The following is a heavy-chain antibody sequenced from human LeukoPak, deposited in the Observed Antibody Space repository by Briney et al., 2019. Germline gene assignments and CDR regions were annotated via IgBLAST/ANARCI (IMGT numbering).Heavy chain of an antibody. CDR3: ARLVGASWFDS. D-gene: IGHD1-26*01. V-gene: IGHV6-1*01. J-gene: IGHJ5*01. CDR1: GDSVSTNSAT. CDR2: TYYRSKWNN. Sequence: SQTLSLTCAISGDSVSTNSATWTWLRQSPSRGLEWLGRTYYRSKWNNDYAVSMKSRITISPDTSKNQSSLQLNSVTPEDTAVYYCARLVGASWFDSWGQGTLVTVSS.